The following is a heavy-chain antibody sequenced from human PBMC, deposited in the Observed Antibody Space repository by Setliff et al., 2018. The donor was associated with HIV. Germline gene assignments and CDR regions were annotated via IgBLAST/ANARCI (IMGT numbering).Heavy chain of an antibody. CDR1: GDPINSHY. V-gene: IGHV4-59*11. CDR2: ISYNEYT. D-gene: IGHD1-26*01. CDR3: ARDHNSGTLHAFDL. J-gene: IGHJ3*01. Sequence: SETRSLTCTVSGDPINSHYWSWIRQPPGEGLEWIGHISYNEYTNYNPSLKSRVTISLGTSKKHFSLDLYSVTAADTAVYYCARDHNSGTLHAFDLWGQGTKVTVSS.